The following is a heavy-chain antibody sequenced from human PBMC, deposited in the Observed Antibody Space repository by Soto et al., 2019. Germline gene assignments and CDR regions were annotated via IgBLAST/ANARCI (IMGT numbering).Heavy chain of an antibody. D-gene: IGHD3-10*01. Sequence: ASVKVSCKASGYTFTSYYMHWVRQAPGQGLEWMGIINPSGGSTSYAQKFQGRVTMTRDTSTSTVYMELSSLRSEDTAVYYCARDLRFGELLEYYFDYWGQGTLVTVSS. J-gene: IGHJ4*02. CDR3: ARDLRFGELLEYYFDY. CDR1: GYTFTSYY. CDR2: INPSGGST. V-gene: IGHV1-46*01.